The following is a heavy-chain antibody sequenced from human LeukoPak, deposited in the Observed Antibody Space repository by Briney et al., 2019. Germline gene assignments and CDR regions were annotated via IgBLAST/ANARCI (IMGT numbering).Heavy chain of an antibody. V-gene: IGHV3-23*01. CDR1: GFSFSRSA. CDR2: ISGSGGSS. CDR3: ARGGEDEYDLWSGYCTSYIQP. Sequence: GGSLRLSCAASGFSFSRSAMTWVRQAPGKGLEWVSAISGSGGSSYNADSVKGRFTISRDNSKSTLYLQMNSVRAEDSAVYYCARGGEDEYDLWSGYCTSYIQPWGQGTLVTVSS. J-gene: IGHJ1*01. D-gene: IGHD3-3*01.